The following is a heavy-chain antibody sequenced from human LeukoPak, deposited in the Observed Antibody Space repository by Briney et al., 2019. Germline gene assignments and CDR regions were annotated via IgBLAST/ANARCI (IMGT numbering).Heavy chain of an antibody. CDR2: VYYSGRT. CDR1: GDSVRGDTYY. CDR3: VRETTTEYYDSSGYYRQTEVFDA. D-gene: IGHD3-22*01. Sequence: SGTLSLTCTVSGDSVRGDTYYWSWIRQPPGKGLEWIGFVYYSGRTNYNASLKSRVTMSVDTSKNQFSLMLRSVTAADTAVYYCVRETTTEYYDSSGYYRQTEVFDAWGQGTMVTVSS. V-gene: IGHV4-61*01. J-gene: IGHJ3*01.